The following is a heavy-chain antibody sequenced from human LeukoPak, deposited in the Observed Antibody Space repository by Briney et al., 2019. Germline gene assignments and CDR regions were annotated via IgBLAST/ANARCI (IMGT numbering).Heavy chain of an antibody. CDR2: IKQDGSEK. CDR3: ARDSTYDILTGYFHSAFDI. J-gene: IGHJ3*02. D-gene: IGHD3-9*01. V-gene: IGHV3-7*01. CDR1: GFTFSSYW. Sequence: GGSLRLSCAASGFTFSSYWMSWVRQAPGKGLEWVANIKQDGSEKYYVDSVKGRFTISRDNAKNSLYLQMNSLGAEDTAVYYCARDSTYDILTGYFHSAFDIWGQGTMVTVSS.